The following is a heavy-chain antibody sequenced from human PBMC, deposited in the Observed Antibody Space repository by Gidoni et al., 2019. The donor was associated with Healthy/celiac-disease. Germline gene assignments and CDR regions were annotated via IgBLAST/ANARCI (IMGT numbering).Heavy chain of an antibody. CDR1: GGYFSGYY. CDR3: ASNPYGYKPG. CDR2: ITHSGRT. Sequence: QVQLQQWGAGLLKPSEPLSLTCAVDGGYFSGYYWGWTRQPPGKGLEWIGEITHSGRTNYNPSLKSRVTISVDTSKNQFSLKLSSVTAADTAVYYCASNPYGYKPGWGQGTLVTVSS. V-gene: IGHV4-34*01. D-gene: IGHD5-12*01. J-gene: IGHJ4*02.